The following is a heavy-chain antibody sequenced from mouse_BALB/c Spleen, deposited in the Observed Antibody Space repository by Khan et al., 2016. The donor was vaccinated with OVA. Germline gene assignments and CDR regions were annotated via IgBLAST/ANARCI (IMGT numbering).Heavy chain of an antibody. CDR2: INTYTGEP. CDR1: GYTFTNYG. Sequence: QIQLVQSGPEVKKPGETVKISCKASGYTFTNYGMNWVKQAPGKGLKWMGWINTYTGEPTYADDFKGRFVFSLETSASTAYLQISNLKNEDMTTYFCARISSYWYSDVWGAGTTVTVSS. V-gene: IGHV9-1*02. J-gene: IGHJ1*01. CDR3: ARISSYWYSDV. D-gene: IGHD6-2*01.